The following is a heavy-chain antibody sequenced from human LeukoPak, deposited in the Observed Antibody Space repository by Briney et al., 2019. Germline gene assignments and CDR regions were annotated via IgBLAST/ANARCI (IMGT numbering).Heavy chain of an antibody. D-gene: IGHD6-19*01. Sequence: GGSLRLSCAASGFTFTSYAMSWVRQTPGKGLEWVSATSTSGGTTYYADSVKGRFTISRDNSKNTLYLQMNSLRAEDTAVYYCAKGLMTVAATGRLYDYWGQGALVTVSS. CDR3: AKGLMTVAATGRLYDY. CDR1: GFTFTSYA. V-gene: IGHV3-23*01. J-gene: IGHJ4*02. CDR2: TSTSGGTT.